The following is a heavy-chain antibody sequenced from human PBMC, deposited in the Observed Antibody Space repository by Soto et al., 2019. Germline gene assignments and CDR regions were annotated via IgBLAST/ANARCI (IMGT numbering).Heavy chain of an antibody. D-gene: IGHD6-19*01. Sequence: EVQLVESGGGLVQPGESLRLSCAASGFTFSTYEMNWVRQAPGKGLEWVAYISSRGASIFYADSVKGRFSISRDNGNDSVSLLRNNLSVDDTAVYYCARDRGYNTGWYGGALDLWGQGTLVTVSS. CDR3: ARDRGYNTGWYGGALDL. J-gene: IGHJ4*02. CDR1: GFTFSTYE. V-gene: IGHV3-48*03. CDR2: ISSRGASI.